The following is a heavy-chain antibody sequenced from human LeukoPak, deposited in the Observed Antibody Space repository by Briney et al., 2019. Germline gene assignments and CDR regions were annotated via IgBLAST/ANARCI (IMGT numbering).Heavy chain of an antibody. J-gene: IGHJ4*02. CDR3: ARSKYCSGGSCYYPGVFGY. CDR1: VGTFSRYA. V-gene: IGHV1-69*04. Sequence: SVKVSFQASVGTFSRYAISCVRQAPGQGLEWMGRIIPILGIANYAQKFQGRVTITADKSTSTAYMELSSLRSEDTAVYYCARSKYCSGGSCYYPGVFGYWGQGTLVTVSS. CDR2: IIPILGIA. D-gene: IGHD2-15*01.